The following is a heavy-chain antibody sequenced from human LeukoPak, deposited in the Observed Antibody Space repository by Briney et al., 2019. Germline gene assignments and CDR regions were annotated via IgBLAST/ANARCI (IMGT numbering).Heavy chain of an antibody. CDR1: GFTFSSYW. Sequence: GGSLRLSCSASGFTFSSYWMHWVRQVPGKGLVWVSRIKSDGSSTSYADSVKGRFTISRDNAKNMLYLHMNSLRVEDTAVYYCAREVYYGSGNWFDRWGQGTLVTVSS. CDR2: IKSDGSST. D-gene: IGHD3-10*01. V-gene: IGHV3-74*01. CDR3: AREVYYGSGNWFDR. J-gene: IGHJ5*02.